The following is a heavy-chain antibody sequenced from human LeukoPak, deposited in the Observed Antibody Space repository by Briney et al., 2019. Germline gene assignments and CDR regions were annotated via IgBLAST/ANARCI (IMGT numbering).Heavy chain of an antibody. CDR2: INHSGSI. CDR1: GGSFSGYN. D-gene: IGHD3-10*01. CDR3: ARGLGGGKTSGHFDY. V-gene: IGHV4-34*01. Sequence: SETLSLTCAVYGGSFSGYNWSWIRQPPGKGLERIGEINHSGSINYNPSLKSRVTISVDTSKNQFSLKLSSVTAADTAVYYCARGLGGGKTSGHFDYWGQGTLVTVFS. J-gene: IGHJ4*02.